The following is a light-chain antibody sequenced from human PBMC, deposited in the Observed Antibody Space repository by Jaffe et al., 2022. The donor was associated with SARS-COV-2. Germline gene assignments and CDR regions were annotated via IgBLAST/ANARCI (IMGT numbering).Light chain of an antibody. CDR1: SSDVGTYNR. Sequence: QSALTQPPSVSGSPGQSVTISCTGTSSDVGTYNRVSWYQQPPGTAPKLIIYEVDSRPSGVPDRFSGSKSGDTASLTISGLQAEDEADYYCSSYTSDSTPWVFGGGTRLTVL. J-gene: IGLJ3*02. CDR2: EVD. V-gene: IGLV2-18*02. CDR3: SSYTSDSTPWV.